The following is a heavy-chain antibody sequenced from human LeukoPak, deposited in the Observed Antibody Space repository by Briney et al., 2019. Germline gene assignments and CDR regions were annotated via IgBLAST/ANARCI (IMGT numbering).Heavy chain of an antibody. Sequence: PGGSLRLSCAASGFPFSTYAKSWVRQAPGKGLEGVSVISGSGSSTYYADSVKGRFTISRDNSKNTLYLQMNSLRAEDTAVYYCAKEMATIRAFDFWGQGTMVTVSS. CDR2: ISGSGSST. CDR1: GFPFSTYA. V-gene: IGHV3-23*01. CDR3: AKEMATIRAFDF. D-gene: IGHD5-24*01. J-gene: IGHJ3*01.